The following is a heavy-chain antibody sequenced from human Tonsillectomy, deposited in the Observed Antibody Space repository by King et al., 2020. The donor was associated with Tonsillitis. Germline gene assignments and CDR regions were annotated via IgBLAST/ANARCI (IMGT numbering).Heavy chain of an antibody. CDR2: IKGKADGETT. D-gene: IGHD3-10*01. Sequence: DVQLVESGGGLVKPGGSLRLSCAASGFTFHNAWMSWIRQAPGKGLEWVGRIKGKADGETTDYVAPVKGRFTISRDDSKNTLYLQMNNLKAEDTAVYYCNGWFGGLLEGWSDPWGQGTLVIVSS. J-gene: IGHJ5*02. CDR3: NGWFGGLLEGWSDP. CDR1: GFTFHNAW. V-gene: IGHV3-15*01.